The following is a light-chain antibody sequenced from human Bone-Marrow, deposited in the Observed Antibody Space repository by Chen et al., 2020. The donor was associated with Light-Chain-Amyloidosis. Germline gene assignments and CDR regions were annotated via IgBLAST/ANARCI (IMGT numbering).Light chain of an antibody. CDR2: GNN. CDR3: QSYDTRLRGSV. V-gene: IGLV1-40*01. Sequence: QSVLTPPPSVSGAPGQRVTISCTGSRSNIGAPYDVHWYQQLPGTAPKLLLYGNNNRPSGVPDRFSGSKSGSSASLAIPGLRSDDEADYYCQSYDTRLRGSVFGGGTRLTVL. CDR1: RSNIGAPYD. J-gene: IGLJ2*01.